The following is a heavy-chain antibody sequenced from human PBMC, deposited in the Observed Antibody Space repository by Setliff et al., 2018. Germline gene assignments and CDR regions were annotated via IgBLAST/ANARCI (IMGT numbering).Heavy chain of an antibody. Sequence: PGGSLRLSCTASGFDFHKAWMSWVRQAPGKGLEWVGRDKGQSSDGTADYATPVEGRFSISRDNAKNSLSLQMNNLRTEDTAVYYCFGAGTCSYWGQGTLVTVSS. V-gene: IGHV3-15*01. J-gene: IGHJ4*02. CDR3: FGAGTCSY. D-gene: IGHD3-10*01. CDR2: DKGQSSDGTA. CDR1: GFDFHKAW.